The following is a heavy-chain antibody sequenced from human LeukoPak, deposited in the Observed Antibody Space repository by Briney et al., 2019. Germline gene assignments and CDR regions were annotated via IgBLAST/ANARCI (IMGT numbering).Heavy chain of an antibody. Sequence: PGGSLRLSCEASGFTFKAYWMGWVRQAPGTGLEGVGNIQQEGSEKNYAHSVKGRLTISRDNAKSSLYLEMNSLRAEDTAVYYCARLRYTYGKNFDYWGQGALVTVSS. J-gene: IGHJ4*02. CDR3: ARLRYTYGKNFDY. V-gene: IGHV3-7*01. D-gene: IGHD5-18*01. CDR1: GFTFKAYW. CDR2: IQQEGSEK.